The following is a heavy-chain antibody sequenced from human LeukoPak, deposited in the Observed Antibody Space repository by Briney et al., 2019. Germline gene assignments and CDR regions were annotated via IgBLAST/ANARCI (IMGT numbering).Heavy chain of an antibody. Sequence: GGSLRLSCAASGFTFSSYWMSWVRQAPGKGLEWVSSISSSSSYIYYADSVKGRFTISRDNAKNSLYLQMNSLRAEDTAVYYCARGSIGTVTAISYWGQGTLVTVSS. CDR2: ISSSSSYI. CDR1: GFTFSSYW. J-gene: IGHJ4*02. D-gene: IGHD2-21*02. V-gene: IGHV3-21*01. CDR3: ARGSIGTVTAISY.